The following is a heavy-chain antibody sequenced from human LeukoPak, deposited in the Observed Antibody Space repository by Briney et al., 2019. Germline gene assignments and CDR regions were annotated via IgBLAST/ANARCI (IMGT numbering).Heavy chain of an antibody. J-gene: IGHJ4*02. D-gene: IGHD3-22*01. CDR3: ARDSEVVVITPFDY. CDR2: ISSSSSYI. CDR1: GFAFSSYS. V-gene: IGHV3-21*01. Sequence: GGSLRLSCAASGFAFSSYSMNWVRQAPGKGLEWVSSISSSSSYIYYADSVKGRFTISRDNAKNSLYLQMNGLRAEDTAVYYCARDSEVVVITPFDYWGQGTLVTVSS.